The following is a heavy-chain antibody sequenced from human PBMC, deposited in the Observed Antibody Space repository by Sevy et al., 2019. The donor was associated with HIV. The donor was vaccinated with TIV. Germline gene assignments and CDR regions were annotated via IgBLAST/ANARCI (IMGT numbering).Heavy chain of an antibody. CDR2: ISAHNGDT. Sequence: ASVKVSCKASGYTFTSYRIYWVRQAPGQGLESMGWISAHNGDTNYAQKFQGRVTMITDTSTTTAYMDLRSLRSDDTALYYCARAYCSGGRCYSLAYWGQGTLFTVSS. CDR3: ARAYCSGGRCYSLAY. V-gene: IGHV1-18*01. D-gene: IGHD2-15*01. CDR1: GYTFTSYR. J-gene: IGHJ4*02.